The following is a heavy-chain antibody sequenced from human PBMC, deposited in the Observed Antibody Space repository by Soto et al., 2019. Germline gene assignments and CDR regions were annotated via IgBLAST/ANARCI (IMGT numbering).Heavy chain of an antibody. Sequence: QLQLQESGPGLVKPSETLSLTCTVSDGSISSSSYYWGWIRQPPGKGLEWIGSIYYSGSTYYNPSLKSRVTISVDTSKNQFSLKLSSVTAADTAVYYCARLLRHNYYGMDVWGQGTTVTVSS. CDR2: IYYSGST. V-gene: IGHV4-39*01. CDR3: ARLLRHNYYGMDV. J-gene: IGHJ6*02. CDR1: DGSISSSSYY. D-gene: IGHD5-12*01.